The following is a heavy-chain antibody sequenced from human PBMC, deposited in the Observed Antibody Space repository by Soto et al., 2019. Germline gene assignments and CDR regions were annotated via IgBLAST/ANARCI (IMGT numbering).Heavy chain of an antibody. Sequence: QAQLVQSGAEVKKPGASVKVSCMASGYTFSGNYLHWVRQAPGQGLEWMGWINPKSGGTGYAQKFQGRVTMTTDTSTSTAEMLLSRLRSAATGVYYCARGIAALRLSWFGPWGQGTLVTGSS. J-gene: IGHJ5*02. V-gene: IGHV1-2*02. D-gene: IGHD6-13*01. CDR1: GYTFSGNY. CDR3: ARGIAALRLSWFGP. CDR2: INPKSGGT.